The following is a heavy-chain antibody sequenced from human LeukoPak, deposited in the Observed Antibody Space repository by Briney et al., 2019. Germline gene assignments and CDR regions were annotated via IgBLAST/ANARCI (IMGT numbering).Heavy chain of an antibody. CDR1: GLSFSTIY. J-gene: IGHJ3*02. CDR2: INVDGTAE. CDR3: ARDPYRFAFDI. Sequence: GGSLRLSCAASGLSFSTIYMSWVRQTPGQGLEWVANINVDGTAEYYVDSVKGRFTISRDNAKNSLYLQMNSLRAEDTAVYYCARDPYRFAFDIWGQGTVVLVSS. D-gene: IGHD1-26*01. V-gene: IGHV3-7*03.